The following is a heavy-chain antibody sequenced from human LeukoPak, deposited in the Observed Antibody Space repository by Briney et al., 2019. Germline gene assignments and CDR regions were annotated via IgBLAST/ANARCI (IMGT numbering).Heavy chain of an antibody. CDR1: GFNFKDYS. Sequence: GGSLRLSCVASGFNFKDYSMNWVRQAPGKGLEWVAFIRYDGSNKYYADSVKGRFTISRDNSKNTLYLQMNSLRAEDTAVYYCARGSGIDYWGQGTLVTVSS. J-gene: IGHJ4*02. CDR3: ARGSGIDY. V-gene: IGHV3-30*02. CDR2: IRYDGSNK. D-gene: IGHD1-26*01.